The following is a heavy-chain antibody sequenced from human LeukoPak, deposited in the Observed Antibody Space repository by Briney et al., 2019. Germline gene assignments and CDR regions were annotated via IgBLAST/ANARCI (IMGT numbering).Heavy chain of an antibody. D-gene: IGHD1-26*01. Sequence: PGGSLRLSCAASGFTFSSYEMNWVRQAPGKGLEWVSYISSSGSTIYYADSVKGRFTISRDNAKNSLYLHMHSLRVEDTAVYYCARDLMSGPTVDSGRLDFDYWGQGTLVTVSS. CDR2: ISSSGSTI. V-gene: IGHV3-48*03. CDR3: ARDLMSGPTVDSGRLDFDY. J-gene: IGHJ4*02. CDR1: GFTFSSYE.